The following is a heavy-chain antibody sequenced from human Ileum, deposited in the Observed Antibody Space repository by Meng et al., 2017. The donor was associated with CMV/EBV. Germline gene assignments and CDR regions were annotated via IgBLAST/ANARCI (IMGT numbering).Heavy chain of an antibody. Sequence: GGSLRLSCAASGFTFRFYWMAWVRQAPGKGLEWVANIEQNGNVVKYVDSVKGRFTISRDNVENFLYLQMDSLRGEDTAIYYCASDPEFGALDYWGQGALVTGSS. J-gene: IGHJ4*02. D-gene: IGHD3-10*01. V-gene: IGHV3-7*01. CDR2: IEQNGNVV. CDR3: ASDPEFGALDY. CDR1: GFTFRFYW.